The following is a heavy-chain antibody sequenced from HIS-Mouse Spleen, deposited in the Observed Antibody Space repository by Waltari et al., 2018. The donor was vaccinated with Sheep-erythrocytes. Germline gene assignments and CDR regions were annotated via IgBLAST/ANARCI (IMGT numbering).Heavy chain of an antibody. J-gene: IGHJ3*02. CDR1: GFTVSSNY. Sequence: EVQLVESGGGLVQPGGSLRLSCAASGFTVSSNYISWVRQAPGKGLEWVSVIYSGGSTYYADSVKGRFTISRDNAKNSLYLQMNSLRAEDTAVYYCARDTGTDAFDIWGQGTMVTVSS. CDR2: IYSGGST. CDR3: ARDTGTDAFDI. V-gene: IGHV3-66*01. D-gene: IGHD1-1*01.